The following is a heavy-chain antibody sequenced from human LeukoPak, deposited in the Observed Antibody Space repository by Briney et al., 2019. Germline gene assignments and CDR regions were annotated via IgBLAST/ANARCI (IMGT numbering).Heavy chain of an antibody. CDR2: IYTSGST. CDR3: ARVGQWPVRGFYYYYYYMDV. J-gene: IGHJ6*03. V-gene: IGHV4-4*07. Sequence: PSETLSLTCTVSGGSISSYYWSWIRQPAGKGLEWIGRIYTSGSTNYNPSLKSRVTMSVDTSKNQFSLKLSSVTAADTAVYYCARVGQWPVRGFYYYYYYMDVWGKGTTVTVSS. CDR1: GGSISSYY. D-gene: IGHD6-19*01.